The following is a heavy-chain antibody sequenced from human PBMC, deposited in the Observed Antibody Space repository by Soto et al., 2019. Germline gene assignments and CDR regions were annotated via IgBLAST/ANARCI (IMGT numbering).Heavy chain of an antibody. J-gene: IGHJ3*02. Sequence: SEILYLTCTISGVSISRSSYYWGWIRQPPGKGLEWIGSIYYSGSTYYNPSLKSRVTISVDTSKNQFSLKLSSVTAADTAVYYCAREHDLYRYAFDIWGQGTMVTVSS. CDR2: IYYSGST. CDR3: AREHDLYRYAFDI. V-gene: IGHV4-39*01. CDR1: GVSISRSSYY. D-gene: IGHD1-26*01.